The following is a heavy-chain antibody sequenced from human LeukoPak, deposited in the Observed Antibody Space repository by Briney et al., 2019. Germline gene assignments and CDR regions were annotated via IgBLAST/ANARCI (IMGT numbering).Heavy chain of an antibody. CDR1: GYTFIAYY. CDR2: INPNTGVT. CDR3: ARGRSITLCGALIDN. V-gene: IGHV1-2*02. D-gene: IGHD3-3*01. J-gene: IGHJ4*02. Sequence: ASVTVSCTASGYTFIAYYVHWVRQAPGQGLEWMGWINPNTGVTNYAQRFQDRVTFTRDTSISTAYMQLNRLGADDTAVYYCARGRSITLCGALIDNWGQGALVAVSS.